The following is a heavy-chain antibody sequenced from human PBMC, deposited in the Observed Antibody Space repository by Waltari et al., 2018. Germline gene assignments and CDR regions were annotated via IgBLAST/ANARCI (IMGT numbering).Heavy chain of an antibody. CDR3: ARESLRDAFDI. D-gene: IGHD4-17*01. CDR2: ISSSSSTI. Sequence: EVQLVESGGGLVQPGGSLRLSCAASGFTFSSYSMNWVRQAPGKGLEWVSYISSSSSTIYYADSGKGRFTISRDNAKNSLYLQMNSLRAEDTAVYYCARESLRDAFDIWGQGTMVTVSS. CDR1: GFTFSSYS. J-gene: IGHJ3*02. V-gene: IGHV3-48*01.